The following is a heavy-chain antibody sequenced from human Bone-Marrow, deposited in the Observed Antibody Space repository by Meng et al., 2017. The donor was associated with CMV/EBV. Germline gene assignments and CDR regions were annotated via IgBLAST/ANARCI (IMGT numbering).Heavy chain of an antibody. Sequence: GSLRLSCAVYGGSFSGYYWSWIRQPPGKGLEWIGEINHSGSTNYNPSLKSRVTISVDTSKNQFSLKLSSVTAADTAVYYCAGSGSLSFPGYYYYYGMDVWGQGTTVTVSS. CDR1: GGSFSGYY. J-gene: IGHJ6*02. CDR3: AGSGSLSFPGYYYYYGMDV. CDR2: INHSGST. D-gene: IGHD1-26*01. V-gene: IGHV4-34*01.